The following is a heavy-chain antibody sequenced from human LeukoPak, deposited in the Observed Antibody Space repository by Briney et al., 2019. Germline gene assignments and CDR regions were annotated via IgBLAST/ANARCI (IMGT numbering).Heavy chain of an antibody. Sequence: SETLSLTCSVAGASISSSFWSWIRQPPGKGLEWIGYIYYSGSTSYNPSLKSRVTISIDTSKKQFSLKLSSVTTADTAVYYCASARTYGDYVYWGHGTLVTVSS. CDR3: ASARTYGDYVY. D-gene: IGHD4-17*01. V-gene: IGHV4-59*01. J-gene: IGHJ4*01. CDR1: GASISSSF. CDR2: IYYSGST.